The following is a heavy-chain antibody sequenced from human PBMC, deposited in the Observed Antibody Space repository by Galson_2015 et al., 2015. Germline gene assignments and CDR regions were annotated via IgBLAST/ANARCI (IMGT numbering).Heavy chain of an antibody. CDR2: ISGSGGSA. D-gene: IGHD5-12*01. J-gene: IGHJ4*02. Sequence: SLRLSCAASGFTFSSYGMIWVRQAPGKGLEWVSTISGSGGSAYYADSVRGRFTISRDNSRNSLYLQMNSLRADDTAVYFCAKALRNVGYDHHFDFWGQGTLVTVSS. CDR3: AKALRNVGYDHHFDF. V-gene: IGHV3-23*01. CDR1: GFTFSSYG.